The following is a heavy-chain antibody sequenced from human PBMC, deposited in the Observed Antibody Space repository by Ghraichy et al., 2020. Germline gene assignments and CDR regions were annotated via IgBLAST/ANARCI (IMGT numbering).Heavy chain of an antibody. CDR1: GFTFSSYW. CDR3: ARISHYYDSSGHRVDAFEN. V-gene: IGHV3-74*01. D-gene: IGHD3-22*01. Sequence: GGSLRLSCAASGFTFSSYWMHWVRQVPGKGLVWVSRINSDGSSTTYADSVKGRFTISRDNAKNTVYLQMNSLRAEDTALYYCARISHYYDSSGHRVDAFENWGQGTMVTVSS. J-gene: IGHJ3*02. CDR2: INSDGSST.